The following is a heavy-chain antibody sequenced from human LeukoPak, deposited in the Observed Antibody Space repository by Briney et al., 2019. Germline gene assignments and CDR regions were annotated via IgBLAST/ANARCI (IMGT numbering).Heavy chain of an antibody. J-gene: IGHJ3*02. Sequence: PGGSLRLSCAASGFTFSSYSMNRVRQAPGKGLEWVSSISSSSGYIYYADSVKGRFTVSRDNANNSLYLQMNSLRAEDTAVYYCARATGHQLYDSSGYAAFDIWGQGTMVTVSS. CDR2: ISSSSGYI. CDR1: GFTFSSYS. V-gene: IGHV3-21*01. CDR3: ARATGHQLYDSSGYAAFDI. D-gene: IGHD3-22*01.